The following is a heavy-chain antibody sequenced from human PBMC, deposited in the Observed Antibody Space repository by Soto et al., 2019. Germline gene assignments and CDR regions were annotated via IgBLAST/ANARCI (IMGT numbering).Heavy chain of an antibody. CDR1: GYTFTSYD. Sequence: ASVKVSCKASGYTFTSYDINRVRQATGQGLEWMGWMNPNSGNTGYAQKFQGRVTMTRNTSISTAYMELSSLRSEDTAVYYCARLQWLVQGGYYYYYGMDVWGQGTTVTVS. V-gene: IGHV1-8*01. CDR3: ARLQWLVQGGYYYYYGMDV. D-gene: IGHD6-19*01. J-gene: IGHJ6*02. CDR2: MNPNSGNT.